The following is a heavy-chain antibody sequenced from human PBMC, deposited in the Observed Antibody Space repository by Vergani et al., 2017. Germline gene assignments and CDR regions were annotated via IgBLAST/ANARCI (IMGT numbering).Heavy chain of an antibody. J-gene: IGHJ6*02. D-gene: IGHD3-22*01. CDR2: IYHTGSA. CDR3: ARHRVDYDRVGMDV. CDR1: AYSISSTYY. Sequence: QVQLQESGPGLVKPSETLSLTCAVSAYSISSTYYWGWIRQPPGKGLEGIGNIYHTGSAYYNPSLKSRVTISVDTAKKRLSRKLSSVTAADTAVYYCARHRVDYDRVGMDVGCQGTTVTVSS. V-gene: IGHV4-38-2*01.